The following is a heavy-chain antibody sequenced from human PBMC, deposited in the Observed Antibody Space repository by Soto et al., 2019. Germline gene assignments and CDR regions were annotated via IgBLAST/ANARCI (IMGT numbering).Heavy chain of an antibody. CDR2: ISSSSSYI. Sequence: EVQLVESGGGLVKPGGSLRLSCAASGFTFSSYSMNWARQAPGKGLEWVSSISSSSSYIYYADSVKSRFTISRDNGKNSLYLKMNSLRAEDTAVYYCARVVTKNRIAAPWFRPWGQGTLVTVSS. J-gene: IGHJ5*02. CDR3: ARVVTKNRIAAPWFRP. V-gene: IGHV3-21*01. D-gene: IGHD6-6*01. CDR1: GFTFSSYS.